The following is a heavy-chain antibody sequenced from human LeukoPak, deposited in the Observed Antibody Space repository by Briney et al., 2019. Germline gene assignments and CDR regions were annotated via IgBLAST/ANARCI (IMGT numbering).Heavy chain of an antibody. V-gene: IGHV1-58*01. D-gene: IGHD2-8*01. CDR2: IVVGSGNT. Sequence: SVKVSCKASGFTFTSSAVQWVRQAHGQRLEWIGWIVVGSGNTNYAQKFQERVTITRDMSTSTAYMELSSLRSEDTAVYYCAADWVGYCTNGVCPNFDYWGQGTLVTVSS. J-gene: IGHJ4*02. CDR1: GFTFTSSA. CDR3: AADWVGYCTNGVCPNFDY.